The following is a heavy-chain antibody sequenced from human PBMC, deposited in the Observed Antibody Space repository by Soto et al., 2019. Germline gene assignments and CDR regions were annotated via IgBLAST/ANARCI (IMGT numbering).Heavy chain of an antibody. Sequence: SETLSLTCTVSGGSISSYYWSWIRQPPGKGLEWIGYIYYSGSTNYNPSLKSRVTISVDTSKNQFSLKLSSVTAADTAVYYCASTNIVVVPAAIFDYWGQGTLVTVSS. V-gene: IGHV4-59*08. CDR2: IYYSGST. D-gene: IGHD2-2*01. CDR1: GGSISSYY. J-gene: IGHJ4*02. CDR3: ASTNIVVVPAAIFDY.